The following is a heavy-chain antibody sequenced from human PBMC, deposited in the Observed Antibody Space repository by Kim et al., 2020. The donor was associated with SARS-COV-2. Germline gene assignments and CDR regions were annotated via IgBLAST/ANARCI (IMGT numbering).Heavy chain of an antibody. CDR3: ARRPRQQVWFGMDV. CDR1: GFTFSTYA. J-gene: IGHJ6*02. Sequence: GGSLRLSCAASGFTFSTYAIHWVRQAPGKGLEWVSAISNDGSVKDYADSVKGRFTISRDNSKNTVFLQMNSLRVEDTAVYYCARRPRQQVWFGMDVWG. D-gene: IGHD6-13*01. V-gene: IGHV3-30-3*01. CDR2: ISNDGSVK.